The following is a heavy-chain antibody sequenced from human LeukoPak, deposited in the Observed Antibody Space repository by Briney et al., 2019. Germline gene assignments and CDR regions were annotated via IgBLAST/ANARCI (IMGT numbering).Heavy chain of an antibody. J-gene: IGHJ4*02. D-gene: IGHD2-8*01. CDR2: ISYDGSNK. CDR1: GFTFSSYG. Sequence: GRSLRLSCAASGFTFSSYGMHWVRQAPGKGLEWVAVISYDGSNKYYADSVKGRFTISRDNSKNTLYLQMNSLRAEDTAVYYCARSYCTNGVCYKIDYWGQGTLVTVSS. CDR3: ARSYCTNGVCYKIDY. V-gene: IGHV3-30*03.